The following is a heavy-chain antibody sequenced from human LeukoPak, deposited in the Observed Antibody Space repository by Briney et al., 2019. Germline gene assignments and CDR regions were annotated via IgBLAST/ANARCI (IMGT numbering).Heavy chain of an antibody. Sequence: GASVKVSCKTSGYTFTDFYMHWVRQAPGQGLEWMGWVNLNSGGTSFAQKFQGRVSMTRDTSISTAYMQLSRLRFDDTAVYYCARSPHILTGENFDYWGQGTLLTVSS. CDR3: ARSPHILTGENFDY. D-gene: IGHD3-9*01. J-gene: IGHJ4*02. CDR1: GYTFTDFY. CDR2: VNLNSGGT. V-gene: IGHV1-2*02.